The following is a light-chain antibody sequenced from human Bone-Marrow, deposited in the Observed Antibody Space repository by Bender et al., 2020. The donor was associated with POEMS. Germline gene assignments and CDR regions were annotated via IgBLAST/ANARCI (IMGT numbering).Light chain of an antibody. V-gene: IGLV7-46*01. CDR3: LLSYGSGLVV. Sequence: QAVVTQEPSLTVSPGGTVTLTCGSSTAPVTSGHYAYWFQQRPGQAPTTLIYDGTNKHSWTPARFSASLLGGKAALTLSGAQPEDEADYYCLLSYGSGLVVFGGGTKLTVL. J-gene: IGLJ2*01. CDR1: TAPVTSGHY. CDR2: DGT.